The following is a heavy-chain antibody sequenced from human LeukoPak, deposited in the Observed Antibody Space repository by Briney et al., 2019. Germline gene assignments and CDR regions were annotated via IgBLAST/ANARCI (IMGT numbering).Heavy chain of an antibody. Sequence: ASVKVSGKASGYTFTSYYMHWVRQAPGQGLEWMGRINPNSGGTNYAQKFQGRVTMTRDTSISTAYMELSRLRSDDTAVYYCARDYYDSSGLSYYYYMDVWGKGTTVTVSS. CDR3: ARDYYDSSGLSYYYYMDV. CDR2: INPNSGGT. D-gene: IGHD3-22*01. V-gene: IGHV1-2*06. CDR1: GYTFTSYY. J-gene: IGHJ6*03.